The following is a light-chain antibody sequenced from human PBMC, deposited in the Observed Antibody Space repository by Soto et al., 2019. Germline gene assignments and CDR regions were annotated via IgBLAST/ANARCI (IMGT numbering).Light chain of an antibody. Sequence: QSALTQPPSASGSPGQSVTISCTGTSSDVGGYNYVSWYQQHPGKAPKLMIYEVSKRPSGVPDRFSGSKSGNTASLTVSGLQAEDEADYSCSSYAVSNNLFGTGTMVTVL. CDR2: EVS. J-gene: IGLJ1*01. CDR3: SSYAVSNNL. CDR1: SSDVGGYNY. V-gene: IGLV2-8*01.